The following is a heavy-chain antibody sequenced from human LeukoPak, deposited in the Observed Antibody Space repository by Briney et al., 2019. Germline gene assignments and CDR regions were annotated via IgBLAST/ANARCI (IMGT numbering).Heavy chain of an antibody. V-gene: IGHV4-4*07. CDR1: GGSISSYY. CDR3: ARYQVGADYYFDY. J-gene: IGHJ4*02. D-gene: IGHD2-2*01. Sequence: PSETLSLTCTVSGGSISSYYWSWIRQPAGKGLEWIGRIYTSRSTNYNPSPKSRVTISVDTSKNQFSLKLSSVTAADTAVYYCARYQVGADYYFDYWGQGTLVTVSS. CDR2: IYTSRST.